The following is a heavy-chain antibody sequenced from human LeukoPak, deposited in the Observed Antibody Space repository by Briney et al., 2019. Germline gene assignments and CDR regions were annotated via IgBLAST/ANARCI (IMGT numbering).Heavy chain of an antibody. CDR2: INPNSGGT. V-gene: IGHV1-2*02. CDR1: GYTFTGYY. Sequence: ASVKVSCKASGYTFTGYYMHWVRQAPGQGLEWVGWINPNSGGTNYAQKFQGRVTMTRDTSISTAYMELSRLRSDDTAVYYCARSMVRGVDDAFDIWGQGTMVTVSS. CDR3: ARSMVRGVDDAFDI. D-gene: IGHD3-10*01. J-gene: IGHJ3*02.